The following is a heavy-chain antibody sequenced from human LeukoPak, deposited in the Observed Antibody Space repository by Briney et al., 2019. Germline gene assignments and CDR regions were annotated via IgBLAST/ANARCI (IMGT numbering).Heavy chain of an antibody. J-gene: IGHJ4*02. V-gene: IGHV3-23*01. D-gene: IGHD7-27*01. CDR3: VRDLGHSRHYEY. CDR1: GFTFSGYA. CDR2: IVGGGGTT. Sequence: PGGSLRLSCAASGFTFSGYAMSWVRQAPGKGLEWVSAIVGGGGTTFYADSVKGRFTISRDNSKNTVYLQMNSLRAEDTAVYFCVRDLGHSRHYEYWGQGALVTVSS.